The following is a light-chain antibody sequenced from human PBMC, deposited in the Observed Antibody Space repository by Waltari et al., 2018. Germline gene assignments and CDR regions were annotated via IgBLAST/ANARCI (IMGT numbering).Light chain of an antibody. V-gene: IGKV1-5*03. J-gene: IGKJ2*01. CDR2: KAS. CDR1: QSVSNW. Sequence: DIQMTQSPSTLSAFVGDRVTITCRASQSVSNWVAWYQQKPGKAPKALIYKASSLESGVPSTFSGSGSGTEFTLTISSLQPDDFATYYCQQYNSYPYTFGQGTKLEIK. CDR3: QQYNSYPYT.